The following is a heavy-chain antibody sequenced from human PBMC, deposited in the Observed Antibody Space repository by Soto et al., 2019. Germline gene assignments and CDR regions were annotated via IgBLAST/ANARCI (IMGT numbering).Heavy chain of an antibody. J-gene: IGHJ4*02. CDR3: ARDRDYGSGSYHDY. CDR2: VHYSGST. D-gene: IGHD3-10*01. Sequence: SETLSLTCAVSGYSISSGYYWGWIRQPPGKGLEWIGSVHYSGSTYYNPSLKSRVTISIDTSKNQISLKLTSVTAADTAVYYCARDRDYGSGSYHDYWGQGTLVTVSS. V-gene: IGHV4-38-2*02. CDR1: GYSISSGYY.